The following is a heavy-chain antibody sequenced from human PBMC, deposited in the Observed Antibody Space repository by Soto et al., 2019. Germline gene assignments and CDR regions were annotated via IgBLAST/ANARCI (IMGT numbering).Heavy chain of an antibody. V-gene: IGHV1-69*01. CDR2: IIPTFGTA. J-gene: IGHJ4*02. Sequence: QVQLVQSGAEVKKPGSSVKVSCKASGGTFSTYAISWVRQAPGQGLEWMGGIIPTFGTAKYAQKFQGRVTITADESTTTAYMELSSLGSDDTAVYYCARLPDYFTRSGYYYGVDYRGQGTLVTVSS. CDR3: ARLPDYFTRSGYYYGVDY. D-gene: IGHD3-22*01. CDR1: GGTFSTYA.